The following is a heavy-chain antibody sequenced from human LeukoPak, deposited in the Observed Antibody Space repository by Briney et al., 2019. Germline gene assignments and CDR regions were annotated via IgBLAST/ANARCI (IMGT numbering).Heavy chain of an antibody. V-gene: IGHV4-59*01. CDR2: IYHSVTT. J-gene: IGHJ5*02. CDR1: GGSISSSF. Sequence: SETLSLTCTVSGGSISSSFWSWIRQPPGKGLEWIGYIYHSVTTNYNPSLKSRLTISVDTSKNQFSLKLTSVTAADTAVYYCASHSSGYFFWFDPWGQGTLVTVSS. CDR3: ASHSSGYFFWFDP. D-gene: IGHD3-22*01.